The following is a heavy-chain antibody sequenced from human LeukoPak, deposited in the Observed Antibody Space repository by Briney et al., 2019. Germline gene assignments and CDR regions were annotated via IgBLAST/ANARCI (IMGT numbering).Heavy chain of an antibody. V-gene: IGHV4-30-4*08. D-gene: IGHD1-26*01. Sequence: SQTLSLTCTVSGGSISSGDYYWSWIRQPPGKGLEWIGYIYYSGSTYYNPSLKSRVTISVDTSKNQFSLKLSSVTAADTAVYYCARHLYSGNFIYYYMDVWGKGTTVTVSS. CDR3: ARHLYSGNFIYYYMDV. CDR2: IYYSGST. CDR1: GGSISSGDYY. J-gene: IGHJ6*03.